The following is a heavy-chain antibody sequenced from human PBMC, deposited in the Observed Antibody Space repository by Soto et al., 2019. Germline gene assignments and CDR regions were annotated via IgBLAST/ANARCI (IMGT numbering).Heavy chain of an antibody. CDR3: ARVARVLLWFGQFQPSDY. CDR2: INPSGGST. Sequence: ASVKVSCKASGYTFTSYGISWVRQAPGQGLEWMGIINPSGGSTSYAQKFQGRVTMTRDTSTSTVYMELSSLRSEDTAVYYCARVARVLLWFGQFQPSDYWGQ. D-gene: IGHD3-10*01. CDR1: GYTFTSYG. V-gene: IGHV1-46*03. J-gene: IGHJ4*01.